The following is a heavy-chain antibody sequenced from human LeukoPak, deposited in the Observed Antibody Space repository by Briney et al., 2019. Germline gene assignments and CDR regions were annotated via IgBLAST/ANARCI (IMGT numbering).Heavy chain of an antibody. CDR3: ASSDITVAGSLGY. CDR1: GFTFSSYA. D-gene: IGHD6-19*01. V-gene: IGHV3-23*01. CDR2: ISGSGGST. J-gene: IGHJ4*02. Sequence: TGGSLRLSCAASGFTFSSYAMNWVRQAPGKGLEWVSVISGSGGSTYYADSVKGRFTISRDNAKNSLFLQMNSLRAEDTAVYYCASSDITVAGSLGYWGQGTLVTVSS.